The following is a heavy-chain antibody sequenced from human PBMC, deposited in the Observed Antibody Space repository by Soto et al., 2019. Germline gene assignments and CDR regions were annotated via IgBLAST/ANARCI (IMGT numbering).Heavy chain of an antibody. Sequence: PSETLSLTCTVSGASVSSGEYYWSWIRQPPGKGLEWIGYIYDSGSPCYSPSLKSRITISVDTSKNQFSLKLNSVTAADTAVYYCARVVEQQLVRWFGPWGQGTLVTVSS. CDR1: GASVSSGEYY. D-gene: IGHD6-13*01. CDR2: IYDSGSP. CDR3: ARVVEQQLVRWFGP. V-gene: IGHV4-61*08. J-gene: IGHJ5*02.